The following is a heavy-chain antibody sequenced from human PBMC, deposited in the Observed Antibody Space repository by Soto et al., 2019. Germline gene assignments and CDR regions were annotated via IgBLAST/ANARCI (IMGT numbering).Heavy chain of an antibody. D-gene: IGHD6-13*01. CDR3: ARANLIAAAGEGSDAFDI. CDR2: ISSSGSTI. CDR1: GFTFSDYY. J-gene: IGHJ3*02. Sequence: GGSLRLSCAASGFTFSDYYMSWIRQAPGKGLEWVSYISSSGSTIYYADSVKGRFTISRDNAKNSLYLQMNSLRAEDTAVYYCARANLIAAAGEGSDAFDIWGQGTMVTVSS. V-gene: IGHV3-11*01.